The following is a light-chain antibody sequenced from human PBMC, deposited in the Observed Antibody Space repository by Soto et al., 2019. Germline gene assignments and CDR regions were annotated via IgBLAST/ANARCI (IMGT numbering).Light chain of an antibody. CDR3: PQYGSSLP. CDR2: GAS. CDR1: QSLSGTY. J-gene: IGKJ1*01. V-gene: IGKV3-20*01. Sequence: EFVLTQSPGTLSLSPGERATLSCRASQSLSGTYLAWYQQKRGQAPRLLIYGASSRATGIPDRFSGSGSGPDFTLASSRLEPEVFAVYYCPQYGSSLPFGQGTKGEVK.